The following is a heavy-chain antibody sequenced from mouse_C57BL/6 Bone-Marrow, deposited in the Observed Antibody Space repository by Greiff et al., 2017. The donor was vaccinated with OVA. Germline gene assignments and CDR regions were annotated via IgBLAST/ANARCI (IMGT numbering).Heavy chain of an antibody. D-gene: IGHD1-1*01. CDR1: GFTFSDYY. CDR3: ARHDYYGAMDY. CDR2: ISNGGGST. J-gene: IGHJ4*01. V-gene: IGHV5-12*01. Sequence: EVMLVESGGGLVQPGGSLKLSCAASGFTFSDYYMYWVRQTPEKRLEWVAYISNGGGSTYYPDTVKGRFTISRDNAKHTLYLQMSRLQSEDTAMYYCARHDYYGAMDYWGQGTSVTVSS.